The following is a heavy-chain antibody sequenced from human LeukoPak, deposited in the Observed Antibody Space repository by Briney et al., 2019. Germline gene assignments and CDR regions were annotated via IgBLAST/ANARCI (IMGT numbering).Heavy chain of an antibody. D-gene: IGHD1-26*01. CDR1: GGSISIGGYY. V-gene: IGHV4-31*03. J-gene: IGHJ5*02. CDR3: ARQRYSGSYYGNNWFDP. CDR2: IYYSGST. Sequence: PSQTLSLTCTVSGGSISIGGYYWSWIRQHPGKGLEWIGYIYYSGSTYYNPSLKSRVTISVDTSKNQFSLKLSSVTAADTAVYYCARQRYSGSYYGNNWFDPWGQGTLVTVSS.